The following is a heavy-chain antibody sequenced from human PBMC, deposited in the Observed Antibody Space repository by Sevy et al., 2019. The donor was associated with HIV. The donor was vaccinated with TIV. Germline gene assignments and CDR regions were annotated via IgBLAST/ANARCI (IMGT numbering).Heavy chain of an antibody. Sequence: ETLSLTWTVSGDSISGGNYFWSWIRQSPGKGLEWIGYIHYSGTTNYNPSLKSRVTISVDTSKNQFSLKLRSVTAADTAVYYCARDSGNYPYYFDYWGQGTLVTVSS. CDR2: IHYSGTT. CDR3: ARDSGNYPYYFDY. CDR1: GDSISGGNYF. D-gene: IGHD1-26*01. J-gene: IGHJ4*01. V-gene: IGHV4-61*01.